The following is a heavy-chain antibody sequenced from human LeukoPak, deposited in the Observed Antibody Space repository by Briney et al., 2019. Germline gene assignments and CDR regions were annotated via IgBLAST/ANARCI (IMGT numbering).Heavy chain of an antibody. CDR2: INPNSGGT. Sequence: ASVKVSCKASGYTFTGYYMHWVRQAPGQGLEWMGWINPNSGGTNYAQKFQGRVTMTRDTSISTAYMELSRLRSDDTAVYYCARVSRTIARQQLVQSEWFDPWGQGTLVTVSS. J-gene: IGHJ5*02. V-gene: IGHV1-2*02. CDR3: ARVSRTIARQQLVQSEWFDP. CDR1: GYTFTGYY. D-gene: IGHD6-13*01.